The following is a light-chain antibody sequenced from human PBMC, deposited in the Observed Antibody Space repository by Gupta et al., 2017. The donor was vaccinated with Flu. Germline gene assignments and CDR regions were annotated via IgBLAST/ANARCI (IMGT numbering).Light chain of an antibody. Sequence: EIVLTQSPSTLSLSPGERATLSCRASQSVSSYLAWYQQKPGQAPRLLIYDASNRATGIPARFSGSGDGTDFTLTISSRELEDFAVYYCQQRSNGHPLHTFGHGTKVDIK. V-gene: IGKV3-11*01. CDR2: DAS. CDR3: QQRSNGHPLHT. J-gene: IGKJ3*01. CDR1: QSVSSY.